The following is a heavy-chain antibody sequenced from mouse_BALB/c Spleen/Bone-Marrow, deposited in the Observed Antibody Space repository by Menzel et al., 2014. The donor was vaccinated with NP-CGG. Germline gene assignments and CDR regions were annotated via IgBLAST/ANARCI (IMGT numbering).Heavy chain of an antibody. CDR1: GYTFTDYN. D-gene: IGHD2-3*01. CDR3: ARAGYYTFFAY. CDR2: INPNNGGT. V-gene: IGHV1-18*01. Sequence: VQLKESGPELVKPGASVRISCKASGYTFTDYNMDWVQQSHGKRPEWIGDINPNNGGTIYNQKFKGKATLTVDKSSSTAYMELRSLTSEDTAVYYCARAGYYTFFAYWGQGTLVTVST. J-gene: IGHJ3*01.